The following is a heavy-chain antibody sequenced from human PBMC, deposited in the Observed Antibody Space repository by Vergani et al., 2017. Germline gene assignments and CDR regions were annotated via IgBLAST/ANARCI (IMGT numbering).Heavy chain of an antibody. CDR3: ITMVRGVSSGDY. Sequence: QVQLGQSGAEVKKPGASVTVSCKASGYTFTSYDINWVRQATGRGLEWMGWMNPNSGNTGYAQKFQGRVTMTRNTSISTAYMELSSLRSEDTAVYYCITMVRGVSSGDYWGQGTLVTVSS. D-gene: IGHD3-10*01. J-gene: IGHJ4*02. CDR1: GYTFTSYD. V-gene: IGHV1-8*01. CDR2: MNPNSGNT.